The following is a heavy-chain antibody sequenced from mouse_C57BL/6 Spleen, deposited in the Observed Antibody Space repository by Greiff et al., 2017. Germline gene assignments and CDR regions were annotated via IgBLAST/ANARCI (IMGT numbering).Heavy chain of an antibody. D-gene: IGHD3-1*01. CDR1: GYAFSSSW. V-gene: IGHV1-82*01. CDR3: SSGLEYWFAY. CDR2: IYPGDGDT. J-gene: IGHJ3*01. Sequence: QVQLQQPGPELVKPGASVKISCKASGYAFSSSWMNWVKQRPGQGLEWIGRIYPGDGDTNYNGKFKGKATLTADKSSSTAYMQLSSLTSEYSAVYFCSSGLEYWFAYWGQGTLVTVSA.